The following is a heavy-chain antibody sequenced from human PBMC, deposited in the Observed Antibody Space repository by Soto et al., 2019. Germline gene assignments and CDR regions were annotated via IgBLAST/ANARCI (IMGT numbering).Heavy chain of an antibody. CDR1: GDSVSSNSAA. V-gene: IGHV6-1*01. CDR2: TYYRSKWFN. Sequence: SQNLSLTCAISGDSVSSNSAAWNWIRQSPSRGLEWLGRTYYRSKWFNNYNPSLKSRVTISIDTSKNQFSLKLNSVTAADTAMYYCANWQRSRGDFQYWGRGTLVTVSS. D-gene: IGHD6-25*01. CDR3: ANWQRSRGDFQY. J-gene: IGHJ1*01.